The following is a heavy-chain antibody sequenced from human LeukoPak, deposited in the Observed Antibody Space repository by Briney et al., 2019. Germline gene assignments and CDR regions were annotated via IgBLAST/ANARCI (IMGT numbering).Heavy chain of an antibody. CDR3: ARLVGTYCSSTTCYARSYFDY. CDR1: GGSFSGYY. CDR2: INRSGST. V-gene: IGHV4-34*01. J-gene: IGHJ4*02. D-gene: IGHD2-2*01. Sequence: KPSETLSLTCAVYGGSFSGYYWSWIRQPPGKGLEWIGEINRSGSTNYNPSLMSRLTISVDTSKNQFSLRLSSVTAADTAVYYCARLVGTYCSSTTCYARSYFDYWGQGTLVTVSS.